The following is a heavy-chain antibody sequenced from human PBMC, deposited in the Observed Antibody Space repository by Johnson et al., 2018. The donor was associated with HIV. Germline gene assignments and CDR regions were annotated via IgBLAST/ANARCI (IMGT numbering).Heavy chain of an antibody. Sequence: VQLVESGGGLVQPGGSLRLSCAVSGFSFSNYWMEWVRQAPGKGLVWVSRIKSDGSSTTYADSVKGRFTISRDNAKNTLYLEMKSLRADDTAVYYCVRDIASGYTNGGTLDIW. CDR2: IKSDGSST. CDR3: VRDIASGYTNGGTLDI. V-gene: IGHV3-74*01. J-gene: IGHJ3*02. D-gene: IGHD6-19*01. CDR1: GFSFSNYW.